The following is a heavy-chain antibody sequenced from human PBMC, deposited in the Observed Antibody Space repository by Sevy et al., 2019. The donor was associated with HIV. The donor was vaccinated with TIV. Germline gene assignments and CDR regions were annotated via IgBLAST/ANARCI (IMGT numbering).Heavy chain of an antibody. V-gene: IGHV3-30-3*01. J-gene: IGHJ4*02. D-gene: IGHD6-13*01. CDR1: GFTFSSYA. CDR3: ARALAAGTDY. Sequence: GGSLRLSCAASGFTFSSYAMHWVRQAPGKGLEWVAVISYDGSNKYYADSVKGRFTISRDNSKNTLYLQMNNLRAEDTAVYYCARALAAGTDYWGQGTLVTVSS. CDR2: ISYDGSNK.